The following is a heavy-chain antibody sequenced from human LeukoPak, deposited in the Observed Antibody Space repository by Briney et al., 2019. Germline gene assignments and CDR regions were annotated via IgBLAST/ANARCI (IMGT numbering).Heavy chain of an antibody. CDR3: ARVEVVPAAPPMDV. D-gene: IGHD2-2*01. Sequence: GASVKVSCKASGYTFTSYDINWVRQAPGQGLEWMGWISAYNGNTNYAQKLQGRVTMTTDTSTSTAYMELRSLRSDDTAVYYCARVEVVPAAPPMDVWGKGTTVTVSS. CDR1: GYTFTSYD. J-gene: IGHJ6*03. V-gene: IGHV1-18*01. CDR2: ISAYNGNT.